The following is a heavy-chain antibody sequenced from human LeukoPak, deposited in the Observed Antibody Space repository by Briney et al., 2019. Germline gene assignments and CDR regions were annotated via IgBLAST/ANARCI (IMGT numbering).Heavy chain of an antibody. CDR1: GGSISSYY. D-gene: IGHD2-2*02. V-gene: IGHV4-59*01. J-gene: IGHJ4*02. CDR2: IYYSGST. CDR3: ARFYCSSTSCYTYCFDY. Sequence: PSETLSLTCTVSGGSISSYYWSWIRQPPGKGLEWIGYIYYSGSTNYNPSLKSRVTISVDTSKNQFSLRLSSVTAADTAVYYCARFYCSSTSCYTYCFDYWGQGTLVTVSS.